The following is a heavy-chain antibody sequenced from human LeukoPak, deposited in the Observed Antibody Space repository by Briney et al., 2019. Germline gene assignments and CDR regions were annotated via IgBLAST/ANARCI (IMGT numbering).Heavy chain of an antibody. J-gene: IGHJ4*02. D-gene: IGHD6-19*01. CDR1: GYTFTSYA. V-gene: IGHV1-3*01. CDR2: INAGNGNT. Sequence: GASVNVSCKASGYTFTSYAMHWVRQAPAQRHEWMGWINAGNGNTKYSQKFQGRVTITRDTSASTAYMELSSLRSEDTAVYYCARTRYSSGWYWLDYWGQGTLVTVSS. CDR3: ARTRYSSGWYWLDY.